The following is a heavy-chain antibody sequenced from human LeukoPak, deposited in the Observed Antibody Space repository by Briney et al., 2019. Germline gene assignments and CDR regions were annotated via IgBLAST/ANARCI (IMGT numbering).Heavy chain of an antibody. CDR3: ARGPPPDFDY. CDR1: GGSISGYY. CDR2: IYSSGST. Sequence: SETLSLTCTVSGGSISGYYWSWIRQPPGKGLEWIGYIYSSGSTNYNPSLKSRVTISMGTSKNQFSLKVTSVTAADTAVYYCARGPPPDFDYWGQGTLVTVSS. V-gene: IGHV4-59*13. J-gene: IGHJ4*02.